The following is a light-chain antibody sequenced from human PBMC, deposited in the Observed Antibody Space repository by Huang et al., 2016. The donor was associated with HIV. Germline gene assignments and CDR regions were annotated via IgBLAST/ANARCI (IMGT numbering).Light chain of an antibody. J-gene: IGKJ2*01. Sequence: DIQMTQSPSTLSASVGDRVTITCRASQSITTWLAWYQQKPGEAPKLLISKASTLHNGGPSRFRGSGSGTEFTLTISGLQPDDFATYYCQQLNSYSYTFGQGTKVELK. CDR2: KAS. V-gene: IGKV1-5*03. CDR1: QSITTW. CDR3: QQLNSYSYT.